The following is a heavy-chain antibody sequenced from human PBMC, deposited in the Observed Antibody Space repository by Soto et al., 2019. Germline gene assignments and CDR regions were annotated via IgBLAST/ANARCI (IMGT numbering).Heavy chain of an antibody. CDR3: ARVWFGGAVYYYYGMDV. CDR2: ISSSGSTI. Sequence: NPVGSLRLSCAASGFTSSDYYMSWIRQAPGKGLEWVSYISSSGSTIYYADSVKGRFTISRDNAKNSLYLQMNSLRAEDTAVYYCARVWFGGAVYYYYGMDVWGQGTTVTVSS. D-gene: IGHD3-10*01. CDR1: GFTSSDYY. J-gene: IGHJ6*02. V-gene: IGHV3-11*01.